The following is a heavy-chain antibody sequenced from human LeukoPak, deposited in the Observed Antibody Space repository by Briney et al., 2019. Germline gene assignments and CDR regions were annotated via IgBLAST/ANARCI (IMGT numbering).Heavy chain of an antibody. J-gene: IGHJ4*02. CDR1: GYTFTRYV. Sequence: GASVTVSCKSSGYTFTRYVISGVRQAPGQGLEWMGFINSYNGNTNYAQKLQGRVTMTTDTTTSTDYMELRSLRSDDTGVYYCARDRRYYGVYVDYWGQGTLVTVSS. CDR3: ARDRRYYGVYVDY. V-gene: IGHV1-18*04. D-gene: IGHD4-17*01. CDR2: INSYNGNT.